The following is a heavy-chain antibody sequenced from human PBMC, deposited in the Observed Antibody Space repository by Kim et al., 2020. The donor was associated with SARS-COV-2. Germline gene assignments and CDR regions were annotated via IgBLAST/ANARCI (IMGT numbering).Heavy chain of an antibody. CDR2: ISYDGGNE. CDR3: ARGGNSWSSKYYYGMDA. CDR1: GFTFNKYA. J-gene: IGHJ6*02. V-gene: IGHV3-30*04. D-gene: IGHD4-4*01. Sequence: GGSLRLSCAASGFTFNKYAIHWVRQAPGKGLEWLAIISYDGGNEHYGDSVKDRFTSSRDNSMNTLYLQMNSLRPEETAVYYCARGGNSWSSKYYYGMDAWGQGNTVTVSS.